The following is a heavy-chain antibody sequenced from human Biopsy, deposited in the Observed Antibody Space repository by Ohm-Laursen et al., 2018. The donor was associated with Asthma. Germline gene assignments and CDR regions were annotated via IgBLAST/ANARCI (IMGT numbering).Heavy chain of an antibody. J-gene: IGHJ1*01. Sequence: SLRLSCAVSGFTFSSYWMSWVRQAPGKGLEWVANIKKDGSEKYYVDSVKGRFTISRDNAKNSLYLHMNSLRAEDTAVYYCARTFHFWSPYHAEHYQLWGQGTLVTVSS. V-gene: IGHV3-7*01. D-gene: IGHD3-3*02. CDR2: IKKDGSEK. CDR1: GFTFSSYW. CDR3: ARTFHFWSPYHAEHYQL.